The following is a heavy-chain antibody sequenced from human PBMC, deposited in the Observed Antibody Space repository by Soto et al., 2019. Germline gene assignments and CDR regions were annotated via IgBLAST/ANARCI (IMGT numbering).Heavy chain of an antibody. D-gene: IGHD1-26*01. V-gene: IGHV5-51*01. Sequence: EVRLVQSGAEVKKAGESLKISCKGSGYSFTTYWIGWVRQKPGKGMEWMGIIFPGDSDIRYSPSLQGQVTISADKSITTAYLQWSSLKASDTAIYSCARQEIAGATSAFDIWGQGTLVTVSS. CDR3: ARQEIAGATSAFDI. J-gene: IGHJ3*02. CDR2: IFPGDSDI. CDR1: GYSFTTYW.